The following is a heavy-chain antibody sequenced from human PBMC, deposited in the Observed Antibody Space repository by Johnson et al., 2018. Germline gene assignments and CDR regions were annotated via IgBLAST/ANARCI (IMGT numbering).Heavy chain of an antibody. V-gene: IGHV3-30*18. Sequence: QVQLVQSGGGVVQPGRSLRLSCAASGFNFSSYGMHWVRQAPGKGLEWVAVISYDGSNKYYADSVKGRFTISRDNSKITLYLQMNSLRAEETAVYYCAKGGYCNSTRCYYYYYGMDVWGQGTTVTVSS. CDR2: ISYDGSNK. CDR3: AKGGYCNSTRCYYYYYGMDV. J-gene: IGHJ6*02. CDR1: GFNFSSYG. D-gene: IGHD2-2*01.